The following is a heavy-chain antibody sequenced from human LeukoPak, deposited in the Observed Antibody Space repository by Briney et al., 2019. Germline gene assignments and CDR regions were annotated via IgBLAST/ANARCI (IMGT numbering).Heavy chain of an antibody. CDR1: GFTFSKHS. CDR3: AGDMLSGAAYYYYGMDV. J-gene: IGHJ6*02. V-gene: IGHV3-21*01. Sequence: GGSLRLSCAASGFTFSKHSMNWVRQAPGKGLEWVSSISSSSSYIYYADSVKGRFTIPRDNAKNSLYLQMNSLRAEDTAVYYCAGDMLSGAAYYYYGMDVWGQGTTVTVSS. CDR2: ISSSSSYI. D-gene: IGHD3-10*01.